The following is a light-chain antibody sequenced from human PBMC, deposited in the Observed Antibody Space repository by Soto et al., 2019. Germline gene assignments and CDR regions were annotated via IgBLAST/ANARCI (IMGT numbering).Light chain of an antibody. V-gene: IGKV1-5*03. J-gene: IGKJ1*01. CDR2: EAA. CDR1: QSISSW. Sequence: DIQMTQSPSTLSASVGYRVTITWRASQSISSWLAWYQQKPGKAPKLLISEAASLPRGVPSRFSGSGYGTEFTLTTSSLQPDDFATYYCQQYNTYWTFGQGTKVDIK. CDR3: QQYNTYWT.